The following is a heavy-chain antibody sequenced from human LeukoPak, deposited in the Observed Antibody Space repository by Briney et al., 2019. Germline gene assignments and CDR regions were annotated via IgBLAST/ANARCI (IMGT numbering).Heavy chain of an antibody. D-gene: IGHD3-9*01. J-gene: IGHJ4*02. CDR3: ATLKLRYFDWSDY. Sequence: GGSLRLSCAASGFTFSSYSMNWVRQAPGKGLEWVSSISSSSSYIYYADSVKGRFTISRDNAKNSLYLQMNSLRAEDTAVYYCATLKLRYFDWSDYWGQETLVTVSS. CDR1: GFTFSSYS. CDR2: ISSSSSYI. V-gene: IGHV3-21*01.